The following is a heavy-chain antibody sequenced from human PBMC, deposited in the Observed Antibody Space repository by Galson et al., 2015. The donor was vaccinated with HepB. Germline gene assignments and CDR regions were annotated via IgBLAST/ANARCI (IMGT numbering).Heavy chain of an antibody. CDR2: LNSDGSST. CDR3: ARVRGLRGVVTTNAFDI. D-gene: IGHD2-21*02. Sequence: SLRLSCAASGFTFSSYWMHWVRQAPGKGLVWVSRLNSDGSSTSYADSVKGRFTISRDNAKSTLYLQMNSLRAEDTAVYYCARVRGLRGVVTTNAFDIWGQGAMVTVSS. V-gene: IGHV3-74*01. J-gene: IGHJ3*02. CDR1: GFTFSSYW.